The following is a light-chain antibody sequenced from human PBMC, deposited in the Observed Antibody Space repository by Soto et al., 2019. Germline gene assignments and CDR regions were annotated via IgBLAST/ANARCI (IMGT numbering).Light chain of an antibody. CDR1: SSDIGAFNF. CDR3: SSFTSASTRI. Sequence: QSALTQPASVSGSPGQSISIPCTGPSSDIGAFNFVSWYQQHPGKAPKVLIYGVTNRPSGVDYRFSGSKSGNTASLIISGLRPEDEADYYCSSFTSASTRIFGTGTKLTVL. J-gene: IGLJ1*01. V-gene: IGLV2-14*03. CDR2: GVT.